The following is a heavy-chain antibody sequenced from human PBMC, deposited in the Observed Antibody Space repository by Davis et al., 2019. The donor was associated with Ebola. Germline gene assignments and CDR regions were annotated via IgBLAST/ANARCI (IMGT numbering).Heavy chain of an antibody. CDR3: ARDPSYSSSWYYFDY. CDR1: GFTFSDYY. D-gene: IGHD6-13*01. Sequence: PGGSLRLSCAASGFTFSDYYMSWIRQAPGKGLEWVSYISSSSSYTNYADSVKGRFTISRDNSKNTLYLQMNSLRAEDTAVYYCARDPSYSSSWYYFDYWGQGTLVTVSS. J-gene: IGHJ4*02. CDR2: ISSSSSYT. V-gene: IGHV3-11*06.